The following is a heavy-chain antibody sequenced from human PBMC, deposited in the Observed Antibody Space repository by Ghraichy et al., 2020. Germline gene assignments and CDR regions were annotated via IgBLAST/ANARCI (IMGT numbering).Heavy chain of an antibody. CDR1: GGSISSSSYY. CDR3: ARSLVGATMGAFDI. V-gene: IGHV4-39*01. D-gene: IGHD1-26*01. J-gene: IGHJ3*02. Sequence: SETLSLTCTVSGGSISSSSYYWGWIRQPPGKGLEWIGSIYYSGSTYYNPSLKSRVTISVDTSKNQFSLKLSSVTAADTAVYYCARSLVGATMGAFDIWGQGTMVTVS. CDR2: IYYSGST.